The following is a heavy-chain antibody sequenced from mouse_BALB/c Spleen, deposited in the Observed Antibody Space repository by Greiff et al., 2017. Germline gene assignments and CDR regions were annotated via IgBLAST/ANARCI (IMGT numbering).Heavy chain of an antibody. J-gene: IGHJ4*01. V-gene: IGHV1-5*01. Sequence: EVKLVESGTVLARPGASVKMSCKASGYTFTSYWMHWVKQRPGQGLEWIGAIYPGNSDTSYNQKFKGKAKLTAVTSTSTAYMELSSLTNEDSAVYYCTREFYYGSPHYAMDYWGQGTSVTVSS. CDR3: TREFYYGSPHYAMDY. D-gene: IGHD1-1*01. CDR2: IYPGNSDT. CDR1: GYTFTSYW.